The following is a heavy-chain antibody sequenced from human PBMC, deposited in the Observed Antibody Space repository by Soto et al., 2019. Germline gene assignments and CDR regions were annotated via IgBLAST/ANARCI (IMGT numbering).Heavy chain of an antibody. Sequence: QVQLVQSGAEVKKPGSSVKVSCKASGGTFSSYAISWVRQAPGQGLEWMEGIIPIFGTANYAQKFQGRVTITADESTSTAYMELSSLRSEDTAVYYCARHMVRGVKTAGFDPWGQGTLVTVSS. V-gene: IGHV1-69*01. D-gene: IGHD3-10*01. CDR2: IIPIFGTA. J-gene: IGHJ5*02. CDR3: ARHMVRGVKTAGFDP. CDR1: GGTFSSYA.